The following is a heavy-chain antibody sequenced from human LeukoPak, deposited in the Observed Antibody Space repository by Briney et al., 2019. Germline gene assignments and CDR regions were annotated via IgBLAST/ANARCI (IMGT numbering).Heavy chain of an antibody. Sequence: SQTLSLTCAISGDSVSSNIAAWHWIRQSPSRVLKWLGRTYYRSKWSNDYAVSVQSRITINPDTSKNQFSLQLNSVTPEDTAVYYCARGAYNSVWSWGQGTLVTVSS. J-gene: IGHJ5*02. CDR1: GDSVSSNIAA. CDR3: ARGAYNSVWS. D-gene: IGHD6-19*01. CDR2: TYYRSKWSN. V-gene: IGHV6-1*01.